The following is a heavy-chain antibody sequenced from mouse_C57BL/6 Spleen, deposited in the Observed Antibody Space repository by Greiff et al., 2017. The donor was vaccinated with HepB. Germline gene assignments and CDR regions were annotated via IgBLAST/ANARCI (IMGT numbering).Heavy chain of an antibody. V-gene: IGHV1-81*01. CDR2: IYPRSGNT. D-gene: IGHD1-1*01. CDR3: ARDGSSPWFAY. Sequence: QVQLQQSGAELARPGASVKLSCKASGYTFTSYGISWVNQRTGQGLEWIGEIYPRSGNTYYNEKFKGKATLTADKSSSTAYMELRSLTSEDSAVYFCARDGSSPWFAYWGQGTLVTVSA. J-gene: IGHJ3*01. CDR1: GYTFTSYG.